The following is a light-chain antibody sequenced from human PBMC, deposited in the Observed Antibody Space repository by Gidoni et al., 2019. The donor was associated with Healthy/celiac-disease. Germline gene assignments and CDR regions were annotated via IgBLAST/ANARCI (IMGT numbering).Light chain of an antibody. J-gene: IGKJ4*01. Sequence: EIVMPQSPATRSVSPGGRATLSCRASQSVSSNLAWYQQKPGQAPRLLIYGASPRATGIPARFSCSGSGTEFTLTISSLQSEDCAVYYCQQYNNWTPLTFGGGTKVEIK. V-gene: IGKV3-15*01. CDR1: QSVSSN. CDR2: GAS. CDR3: QQYNNWTPLT.